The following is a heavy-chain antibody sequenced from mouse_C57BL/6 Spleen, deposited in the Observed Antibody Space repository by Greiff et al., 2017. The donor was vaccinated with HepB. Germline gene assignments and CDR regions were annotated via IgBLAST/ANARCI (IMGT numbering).Heavy chain of an antibody. Sequence: QVQLQQPGAELVKPGASVKLSCKASGYTFTSYWMQWVKQRPGQGLEWIGEIDPSDSYTNYNQKFKGKATLTVDTSSSTAYMQLSSLTSEDSAVYYYARWLEGWFAYWGQGTLVTVSA. J-gene: IGHJ3*01. CDR3: ARWLEGWFAY. CDR2: IDPSDSYT. D-gene: IGHD2-2*01. V-gene: IGHV1-50*01. CDR1: GYTFTSYW.